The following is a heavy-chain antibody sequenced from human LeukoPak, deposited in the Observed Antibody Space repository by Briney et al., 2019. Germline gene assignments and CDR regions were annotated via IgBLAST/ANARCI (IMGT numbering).Heavy chain of an antibody. V-gene: IGHV3-23*01. J-gene: IGHJ6*03. CDR3: AKDGSSVVVPAAIGSRYMDV. CDR2: ISGSGGST. Sequence: GGSLRLSCAASGFTFSSYAMSWVRQAPGKGLEWVSAISGSGGSTYYADSVKGRFTISRDNSKNTLYLQMNSLRAEDTAVYYCAKDGSSVVVPAAIGSRYMDVRGKGTTVTVSS. CDR1: GFTFSSYA. D-gene: IGHD2-2*01.